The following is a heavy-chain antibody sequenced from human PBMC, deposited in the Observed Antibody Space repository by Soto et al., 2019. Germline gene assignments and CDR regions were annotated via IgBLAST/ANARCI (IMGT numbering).Heavy chain of an antibody. D-gene: IGHD6-13*01. CDR3: ARDIAAAGTSYYYYGMDV. Sequence: QVQLVESGGGVVQPGRSLRLSCAASGFTFSSYGMHWVRQAPGKGLEWVAVIWYDGSNKYYADSVKGRFTISRDNSKNPLYLQMNSLRAEDTAVYYCARDIAAAGTSYYYYGMDVWGQGTTVTVSS. CDR2: IWYDGSNK. J-gene: IGHJ6*02. V-gene: IGHV3-33*01. CDR1: GFTFSSYG.